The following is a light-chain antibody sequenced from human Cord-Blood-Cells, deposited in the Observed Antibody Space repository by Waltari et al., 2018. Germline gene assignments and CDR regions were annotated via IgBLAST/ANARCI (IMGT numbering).Light chain of an antibody. J-gene: IGLJ1*01. V-gene: IGLV1-44*01. CDR1: RSNIGSNT. CDR3: AAWDDSLNGYV. Sequence: QSVLTQPPSASGTPGRRVTISCSGSRSNIGSNTVNWYQQPPGPAPKLLIHSNTRRPSGVPGRFSGSKAGTSASLAISGLQSEDEADYYCAAWDDSLNGYVFGTGTKVTVL. CDR2: SNT.